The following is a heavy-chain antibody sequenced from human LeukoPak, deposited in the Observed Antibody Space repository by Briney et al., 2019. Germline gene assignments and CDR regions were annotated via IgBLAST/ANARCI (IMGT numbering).Heavy chain of an antibody. Sequence: ASVKVSCKASGYTFTGYYMHWVRQAPGQGLEWMGRINPNSGGTNYAQKFQGRVTMTRDTSISTAYMELSRLRSDDTAVYYCVRGHYYYYYMDVWGKGTTVTVSS. V-gene: IGHV1-2*06. J-gene: IGHJ6*03. CDR1: GYTFTGYY. CDR2: INPNSGGT. CDR3: VRGHYYYYYMDV.